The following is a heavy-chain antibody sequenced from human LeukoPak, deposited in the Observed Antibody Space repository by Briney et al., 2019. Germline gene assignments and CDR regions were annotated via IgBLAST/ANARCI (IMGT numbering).Heavy chain of an antibody. CDR1: GGTFSSYA. J-gene: IGHJ5*02. D-gene: IGHD6-6*01. CDR3: ARDNEPSIAARPNWFDP. Sequence: SVKVSCKASGGTFSSYAISWVRQAPGQGLEWMGGIIPIFGTANYAQKFQGRVTITTDESTSTAYMELSSLRSEDTAVYYCARDNEPSIAARPNWFDPWGQGTLVTVSS. CDR2: IIPIFGTA. V-gene: IGHV1-69*05.